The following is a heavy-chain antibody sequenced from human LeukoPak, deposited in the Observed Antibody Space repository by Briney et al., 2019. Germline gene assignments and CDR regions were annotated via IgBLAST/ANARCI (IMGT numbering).Heavy chain of an antibody. V-gene: IGHV3-30*02. D-gene: IGHD4-11*01. Sequence: DSVKGRFTISRDNSKNSLYLQMNSLRADDTAVYYCAKDSGQAVIGPYYFDYWGQGTLVIVSS. J-gene: IGHJ4*02. CDR3: AKDSGQAVIGPYYFDY.